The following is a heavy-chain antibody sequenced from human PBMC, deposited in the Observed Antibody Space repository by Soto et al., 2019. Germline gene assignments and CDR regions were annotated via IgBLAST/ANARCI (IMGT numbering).Heavy chain of an antibody. V-gene: IGHV1-2*02. CDR1: GYIFTGNY. CDR3: APHYPDSSGYFDH. D-gene: IGHD3-22*01. CDR2: INPNNGAT. Sequence: ASVKVSCKASGYIFTGNYMHWVRQAPGQGLEYMGWINPNNGATNYAQNFQGRVTVTWDTSISTAYMEVRRLRSDDTAVYYCAPHYPDSSGYFDHWGQGTLVTVSS. J-gene: IGHJ4*02.